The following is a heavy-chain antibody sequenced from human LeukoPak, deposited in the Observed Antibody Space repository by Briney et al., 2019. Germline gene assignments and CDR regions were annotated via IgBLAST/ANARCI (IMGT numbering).Heavy chain of an antibody. V-gene: IGHV3-49*04. CDR2: IRSKAYGGST. Sequence: SGGSLRLSCTASGFTFGAYAMSWVRQAPGKGLEWVGFIRSKAYGGSTEYAASVRDRFTISRDDSKSIAYLQMNSLKTEDTAVYYCTPDPFNYWGQGTLVTVSS. CDR1: GFTFGAYA. CDR3: TPDPFNY. J-gene: IGHJ4*02.